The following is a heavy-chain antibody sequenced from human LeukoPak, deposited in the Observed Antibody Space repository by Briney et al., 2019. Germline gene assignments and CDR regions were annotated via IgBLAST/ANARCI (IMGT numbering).Heavy chain of an antibody. V-gene: IGHV5-10-1*01. CDR2: IDPSDSYT. CDR1: GYSFTSYW. J-gene: IGHJ4*02. D-gene: IGHD3-22*01. Sequence: GESLKISCKGSGYSFTSYWITWVRQMPGKGLEWMGIIDPSDSYTNYNPSFQGHVTISADKSITTACLQWSSLKASDTAMYYCARRDSRGYSVPPDYWGQGTLVTVSS. CDR3: ARRDSRGYSVPPDY.